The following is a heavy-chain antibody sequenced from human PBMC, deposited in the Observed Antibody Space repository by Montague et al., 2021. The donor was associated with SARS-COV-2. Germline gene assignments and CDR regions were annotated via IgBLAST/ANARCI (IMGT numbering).Heavy chain of an antibody. CDR1: GGSISSGGYC. J-gene: IGHJ4*02. Sequence: TLSLTCTVSGGSISSGGYCWIWIRQHPGKGLEWIVYIYYSGSTYYNPSLKSRVTISVDTSKNQFSLKLSSVTAADTAVYYCARGGKFFAVVSLPFDYWGQGTLVTVSS. CDR2: IYYSGST. D-gene: IGHD3-3*01. V-gene: IGHV4-31*03. CDR3: ARGGKFFAVVSLPFDY.